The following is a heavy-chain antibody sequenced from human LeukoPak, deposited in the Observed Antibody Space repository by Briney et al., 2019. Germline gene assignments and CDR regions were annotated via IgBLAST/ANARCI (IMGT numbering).Heavy chain of an antibody. D-gene: IGHD4-23*01. J-gene: IGHJ4*02. CDR1: GFTFSSYS. V-gene: IGHV3-21*01. CDR2: ISSSSSYI. Sequence: RPGGSLRLSCAASGFTFSSYSMNWVRQAPGKGLEWVSSISSSSSYIYYADSVMGRFTISRDNAKNSLYLQMNSLRAEDTAVYYCARTRPYGGTGAHFDYWGQGTLVTVSS. CDR3: ARTRPYGGTGAHFDY.